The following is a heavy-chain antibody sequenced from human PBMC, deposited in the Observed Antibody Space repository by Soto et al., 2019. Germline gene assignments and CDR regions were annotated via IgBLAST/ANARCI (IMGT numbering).Heavy chain of an antibody. CDR3: ARCIQGDYYYGMDV. J-gene: IGHJ6*02. CDR2: INADYGNT. Sequence: QAQLVQCGAEVKKPGASVKVSCKASGYTFYSHSISWVRQAHGQGLEWMGRINADYGNTQYAQKFRGRVTMTTDTSVTTVYMELTNLRSDDTAVYYCARCIQGDYYYGMDVWGQGTTVTVSS. V-gene: IGHV1-18*01. CDR1: GYTFYSHS. D-gene: IGHD5-18*01.